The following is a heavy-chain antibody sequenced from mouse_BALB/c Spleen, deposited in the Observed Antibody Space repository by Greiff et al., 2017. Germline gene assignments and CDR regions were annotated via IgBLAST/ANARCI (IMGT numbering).Heavy chain of an antibody. CDR3: ARSDGNLYYYAMDY. D-gene: IGHD2-1*01. Sequence: VQLQQSGPELVKPGASVKIPCKASGYTFTDYNMDWVKQSHGKSLEWIGDINPNNGGTIYNQKFKGKATLTVDKSSSTAYMELRSLTSEDTAVYYCARSDGNLYYYAMDYWGQGTSVTVSS. CDR2: INPNNGGT. CDR1: GYTFTDYN. V-gene: IGHV1-18*01. J-gene: IGHJ4*01.